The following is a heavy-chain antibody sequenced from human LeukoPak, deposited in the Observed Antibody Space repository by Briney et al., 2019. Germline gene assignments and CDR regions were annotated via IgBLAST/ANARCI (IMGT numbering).Heavy chain of an antibody. J-gene: IGHJ4*02. Sequence: PGGSLRLSCAASGFTFSTYGMRWVRQAPGKGLEWVAFIRYDGSNKYYADSVKGRLTVSRDNSKNTLYLQMNSLRAEDTAVYYCANNSPYYFDYWGQGTLVTVSS. CDR2: IRYDGSNK. V-gene: IGHV3-30*02. D-gene: IGHD5-18*01. CDR3: ANNSPYYFDY. CDR1: GFTFSTYG.